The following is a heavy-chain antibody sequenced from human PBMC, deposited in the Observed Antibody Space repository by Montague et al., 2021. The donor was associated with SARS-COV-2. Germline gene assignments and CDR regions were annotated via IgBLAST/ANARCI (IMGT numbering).Heavy chain of an antibody. CDR2: VFSGGNS. J-gene: IGHJ3*01. CDR1: GAFITSHY. V-gene: IGHV4-59*11. D-gene: IGHD2-2*01. Sequence: SETLSLTCTVSGAFITSHYWSWIRQPPGKGLEWIGNVFSGGNSKYKPSLKSRVTLSVDTSKNQFSLKLTSVTTADTALYYCVRDLYCRSTACIGNAFDVWGHGTMV. CDR3: VRDLYCRSTACIGNAFDV.